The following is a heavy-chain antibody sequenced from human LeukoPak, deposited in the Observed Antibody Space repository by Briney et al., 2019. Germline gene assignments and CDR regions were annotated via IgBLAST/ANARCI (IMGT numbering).Heavy chain of an antibody. CDR2: INPNTGGT. J-gene: IGHJ6*04. V-gene: IGHV1-2*04. Sequence: VASVKVSCKASGYTFTGYYLPPIRQAPGQGPEWMGRINPNTGGTNYAQKFQGWVTMTRDTSIGTAYLDLGNLKSDDTAVYYCARDAGIWFGEANYGVDVWGKGTTVTVSS. CDR1: GYTFTGYY. CDR3: ARDAGIWFGEANYGVDV. D-gene: IGHD3-10*01.